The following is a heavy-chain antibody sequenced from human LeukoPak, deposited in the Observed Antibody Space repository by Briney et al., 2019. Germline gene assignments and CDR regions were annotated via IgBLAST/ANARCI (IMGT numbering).Heavy chain of an antibody. CDR2: ISYSGST. V-gene: IGHV4-59*01. Sequence: SETLSLTCTVSGGSISSYFWSWIRQPPGKGLEWIGYISYSGSTNYSPSLKSRVTISVDTSKNHFSPKLSSVTAADTAVYYCARDGYTSAWTRFDYWGQGALVTVSS. CDR1: GGSISSYF. D-gene: IGHD6-19*01. J-gene: IGHJ4*02. CDR3: ARDGYTSAWTRFDY.